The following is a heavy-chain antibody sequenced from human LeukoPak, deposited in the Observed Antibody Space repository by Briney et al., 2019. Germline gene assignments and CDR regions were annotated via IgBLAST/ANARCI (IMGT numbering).Heavy chain of an antibody. J-gene: IGHJ4*02. Sequence: ASVKVSCKASGYSFTACYLHWVRQAHGQGIELMGWINPNSGGTNYAQKFKGWVTLTRDTSINTTYMELSRLASDVTAVYFCARGTPGSYLGYWGQGTLVTVSS. CDR2: INPNSGGT. CDR1: GYSFTACY. D-gene: IGHD3-16*02. CDR3: ARGTPGSYLGY. V-gene: IGHV1-2*04.